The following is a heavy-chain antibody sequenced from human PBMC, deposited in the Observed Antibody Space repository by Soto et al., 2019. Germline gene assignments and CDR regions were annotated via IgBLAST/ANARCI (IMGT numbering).Heavy chain of an antibody. J-gene: IGHJ3*02. CDR1: GFTFSSYS. V-gene: IGHV3-21*01. D-gene: IGHD2-2*01. CDR2: ISSSSSYI. Sequence: PGGSRRLSCAASGFTFSSYSMNWVRQAPGKGLEWVSSISSSSSYIYYADSVKGRFTISRDNAKNSLYLQMNSLRAEDTAVYYCARVGGGYQLLHAFDIWGQGTMVTVSS. CDR3: ARVGGGYQLLHAFDI.